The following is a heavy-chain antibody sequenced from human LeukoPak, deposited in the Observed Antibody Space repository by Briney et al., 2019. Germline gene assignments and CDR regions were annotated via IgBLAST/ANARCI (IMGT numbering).Heavy chain of an antibody. J-gene: IGHJ4*02. D-gene: IGHD6-19*01. V-gene: IGHV3-48*01. CDR3: ARDCEEWLVRMHYLDY. CDR1: GFSFSRYS. CDR2: ISSGSTTI. Sequence: GGSLRLSCAASGFSFSRYSMNWVRQAPGKGPEWLSYISSGSTTIDYADSVKGRFTISRDNAKNSVYLQMNSLRAEDTAVYYCARDCEEWLVRMHYLDYSGQGSLVTVSS.